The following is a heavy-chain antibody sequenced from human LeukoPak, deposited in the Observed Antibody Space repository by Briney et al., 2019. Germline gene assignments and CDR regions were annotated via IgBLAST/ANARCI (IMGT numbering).Heavy chain of an antibody. CDR2: INTSGST. CDR1: GGSISSGSYY. V-gene: IGHV4-61*02. J-gene: IGHJ3*02. Sequence: SETLSLTCTVSGGSISSGSYYWSWIRQPAGKGLEWIGRINTSGSTNYNPSLKSRVTISLDTSHNQFSLKLGSVTAADTAVYYCASLGFSSGWFDALDIWGQGTMVTVSS. D-gene: IGHD6-19*01. CDR3: ASLGFSSGWFDALDI.